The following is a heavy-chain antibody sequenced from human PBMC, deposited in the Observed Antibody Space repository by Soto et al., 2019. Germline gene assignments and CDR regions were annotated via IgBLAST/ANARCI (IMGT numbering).Heavy chain of an antibody. J-gene: IGHJ4*02. CDR2: IIPIFGTA. Sequence: QVQLVQSGAEVRKPGSSVKVSCKASGGTFSRHAISWVRQAPGHGLEWMGGIIPIFGTANHAQKFQGRVTIIADESTSTVYMELSSLRSEDTAVYYCAGAGYYYDSSGYLPYDYWGQGTLVTVSS. CDR1: GGTFSRHA. V-gene: IGHV1-69*01. D-gene: IGHD3-22*01. CDR3: AGAGYYYDSSGYLPYDY.